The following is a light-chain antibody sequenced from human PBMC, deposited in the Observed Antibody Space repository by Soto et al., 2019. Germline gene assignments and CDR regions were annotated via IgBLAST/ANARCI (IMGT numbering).Light chain of an antibody. Sequence: DIQMTQSPSSLTASVGDRVTITFRASQSISCWLAWYQQKPGKAPKLLIYTASSLESGVPSRFSGSGSGTEFTLTISSQQPDYFATYCCQQYNSYWTFGQGTKVDIK. V-gene: IGKV1-5*03. CDR2: TAS. CDR3: QQYNSYWT. CDR1: QSISCW. J-gene: IGKJ1*01.